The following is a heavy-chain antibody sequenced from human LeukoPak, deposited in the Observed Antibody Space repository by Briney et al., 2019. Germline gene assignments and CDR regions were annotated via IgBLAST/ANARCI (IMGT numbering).Heavy chain of an antibody. CDR1: GGSISSSSYY. CDR2: IYYSGST. D-gene: IGHD2-15*01. CDR3: ASYYCSGGSCYSIAFDY. V-gene: IGHV4-39*07. J-gene: IGHJ4*02. Sequence: SETLSLTCTVSGGSISSSSYYWGWIRQPPGKGLEWIGNIYYSGSTYYNPSLKSRVTISVDTSKNQFSLKLSSVTAADTAVYYCASYYCSGGSCYSIAFDYWGQGTLVTVSS.